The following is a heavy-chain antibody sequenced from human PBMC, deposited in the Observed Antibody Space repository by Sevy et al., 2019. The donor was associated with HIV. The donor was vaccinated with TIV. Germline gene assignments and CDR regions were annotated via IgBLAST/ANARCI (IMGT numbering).Heavy chain of an antibody. J-gene: IGHJ6*02. CDR3: AKGYCSGGSCPMDYYYYGMDV. CDR1: GFTFSNYA. V-gene: IGHV3-23*01. D-gene: IGHD2-15*01. Sequence: GGSLRLSCAASGFTFSNYAMNWVRQTPGKGLEWVSSISGSGDNTYYADSVKGRFTISRDISYNTVTLQMSSLRAEDTAVYYCAKGYCSGGSCPMDYYYYGMDVWGQGTTVTVSS. CDR2: ISGSGDNT.